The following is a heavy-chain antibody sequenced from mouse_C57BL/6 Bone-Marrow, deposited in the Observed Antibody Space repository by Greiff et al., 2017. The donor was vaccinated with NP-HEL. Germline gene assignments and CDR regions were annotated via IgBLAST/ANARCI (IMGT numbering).Heavy chain of an antibody. CDR3: AGYYLWYFDV. CDR2: INPNNGGT. D-gene: IGHD2-3*01. Sequence: VQLQQSGPELVKPGASVKISCKASGYTFTDYYMNWVKQSHGKSLEWIGDINPNNGGTSYNQKFKGKATLTVDKSSSTAYMELRSLTSEDSAVYDCAGYYLWYFDVWGTGTTVTVSS. V-gene: IGHV1-26*01. CDR1: GYTFTDYY. J-gene: IGHJ1*03.